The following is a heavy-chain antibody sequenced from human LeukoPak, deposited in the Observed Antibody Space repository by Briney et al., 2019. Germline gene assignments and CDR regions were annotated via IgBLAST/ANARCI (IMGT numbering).Heavy chain of an antibody. J-gene: IGHJ4*02. Sequence: GGSLRLSCAASGFTYSDYYMSWIRQPPGKGLEWVSYISSSGSTIYYADSVKGRFTISRDNAKNSLYLQMNSLRAEDTAVYYCARDDQFSSAACFDYWGQGTLVTVSS. CDR2: ISSSGSTI. CDR3: ARDDQFSSAACFDY. V-gene: IGHV3-11*01. CDR1: GFTYSDYY. D-gene: IGHD6-13*01.